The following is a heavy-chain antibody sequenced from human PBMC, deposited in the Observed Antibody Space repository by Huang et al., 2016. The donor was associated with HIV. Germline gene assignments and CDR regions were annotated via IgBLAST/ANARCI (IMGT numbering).Heavy chain of an antibody. CDR2: ISGDNVST. CDR3: ARTKGEFDF. V-gene: IGHV1-18*04. CDR1: GYKFTIYE. D-gene: IGHD3-16*01. J-gene: IGHJ4*02. Sequence: QIHLVQSGPEVKQPGASAKVSCKAYGYKFTIYEITWVRQTPGQGREWMGWISGDNVSTRFAQKFQDRLTMTTDVSTRTAYLELRSLRLDDTAVYYCARTKGEFDFWGQGALVTVSS.